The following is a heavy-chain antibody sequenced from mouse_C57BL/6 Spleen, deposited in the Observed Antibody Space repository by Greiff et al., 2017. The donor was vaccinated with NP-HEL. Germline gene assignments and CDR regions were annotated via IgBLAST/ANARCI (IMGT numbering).Heavy chain of an antibody. V-gene: IGHV1-64*01. J-gene: IGHJ4*01. CDR3: ARWGEPHYYAMDY. CDR2: IHPNSGST. Sequence: VQLQQPGAELVKPGASVKLSCKASGYTFTSYWMHWVKQRPGQGLEWIGMIHPNSGSTNYNEKFKSKATLTVDKSSSTAYMQLSSLTSEDSAVYYCARWGEPHYYAMDYWGQGTSVTVSS. CDR1: GYTFTSYW.